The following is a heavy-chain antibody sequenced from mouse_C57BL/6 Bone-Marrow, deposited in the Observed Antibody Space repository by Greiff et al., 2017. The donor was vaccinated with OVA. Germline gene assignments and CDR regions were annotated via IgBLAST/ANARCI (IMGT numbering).Heavy chain of an antibody. CDR2: IWSGGST. Sequence: VQLQQSGPGLVQPSQSLSITCTVSGFSLTSYGVHWVRQSPGKGLEWLGVIWSGGSTDYNAAFISSLSISKDNSKSQVFFKMNSLQADDTAIYYCARNPLYGSSYWYFDVWGTGTTVTVSS. V-gene: IGHV2-2*01. CDR1: GFSLTSYG. J-gene: IGHJ1*03. CDR3: ARNPLYGSSYWYFDV. D-gene: IGHD1-1*01.